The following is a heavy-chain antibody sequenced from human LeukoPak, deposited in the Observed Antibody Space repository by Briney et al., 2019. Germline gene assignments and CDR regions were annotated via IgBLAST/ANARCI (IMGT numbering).Heavy chain of an antibody. V-gene: IGHV1-2*02. CDR1: GYTFTGYY. J-gene: IGHJ5*02. Sequence: ASVKVSCKASGYTFTGYYMHWVRQAPGQGLEWMGWINPNSGGTNYAQKFQGRVTMTRDTSISTAYMELSRLRSDDTAVYYCARECDYGSGSYYNQGYDPWGQGTLVTVSS. CDR3: ARECDYGSGSYYNQGYDP. D-gene: IGHD3-10*01. CDR2: INPNSGGT.